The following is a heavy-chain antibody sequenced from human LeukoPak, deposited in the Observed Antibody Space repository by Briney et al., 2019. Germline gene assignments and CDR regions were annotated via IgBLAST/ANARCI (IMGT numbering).Heavy chain of an antibody. CDR1: GDSISSSPYY. V-gene: IGHV4-39*01. J-gene: IGHJ6*02. Sequence: PSETLSLTCTVSGDSISSSPYYWVWIRQPPGKGLEWIGTIYNGGSAYYTPSLKSRVTISVDTSKNQFSLKLSSVTAADTAVYYCARLRTMVRDYYGMDVWGQGTTVTVSS. CDR2: IYNGGSA. D-gene: IGHD3-10*01. CDR3: ARLRTMVRDYYGMDV.